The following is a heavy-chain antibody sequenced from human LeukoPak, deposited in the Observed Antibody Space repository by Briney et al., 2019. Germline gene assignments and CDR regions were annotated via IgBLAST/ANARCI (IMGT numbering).Heavy chain of an antibody. D-gene: IGHD3-10*01. V-gene: IGHV4-34*01. CDR2: INHSGST. CDR3: ARNHYYGSGSHHDY. J-gene: IGHJ4*02. CDR1: GGSFSGYY. Sequence: SETLSLTCAVYGGSFSGYYWSWIRQPPGKGLEWIGEINHSGSTNYNPSLKSRVTISVDTSKNQFSLKLSSVTAADTAVYYCARNHYYGSGSHHDYWGQGTLVNVSS.